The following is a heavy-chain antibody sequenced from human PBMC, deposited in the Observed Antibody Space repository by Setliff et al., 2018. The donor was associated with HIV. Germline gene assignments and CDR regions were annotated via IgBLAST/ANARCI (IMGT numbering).Heavy chain of an antibody. CDR1: GFSITSGYY. CDR2: IYHDGST. V-gene: IGHV4-38-2*01. CDR3: ARQVEGSGFDI. Sequence: KPSETLSLTCDVSGFSITSGYYWGWIRQPPGKGLNWIGNIYHDGSTFFSPSLRRRVSMSVDTSKNHFSLKMTSVTAADTAVYFCARQVEGSGFDIWGQGTTVTVSS. J-gene: IGHJ3*02.